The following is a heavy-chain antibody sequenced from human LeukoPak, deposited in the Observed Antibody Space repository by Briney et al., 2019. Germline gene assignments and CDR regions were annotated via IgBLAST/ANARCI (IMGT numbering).Heavy chain of an antibody. V-gene: IGHV5-51*01. CDR2: IYPDDADT. Sequence: GESLKISCKVSGYSFTSYWIAWVRQMPGKGLEWMGIIYPDDADTTYSPSFEGQVTFSVDRFVSTAYLHWSSLKASDPAMYYCARQGELGVAGYDYWGQGTRVTVSS. CDR3: ARQGELGVAGYDY. J-gene: IGHJ4*02. D-gene: IGHD6-19*01. CDR1: GYSFTSYW.